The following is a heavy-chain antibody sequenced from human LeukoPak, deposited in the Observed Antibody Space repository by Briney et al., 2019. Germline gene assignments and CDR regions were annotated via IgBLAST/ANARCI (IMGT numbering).Heavy chain of an antibody. CDR2: ISSSSSYI. J-gene: IGHJ4*02. CDR1: GFTFSSYR. D-gene: IGHD1-14*01. V-gene: IGHV3-21*01. Sequence: PGGSLRLSCAASGFTFSSYRMNWVRQAPGKGLEWVSSISSSSSYIYYADSVKGRFTISRDNAKNSLYLQMNSLRAEGTAVYYCAREDYNSLFFDYWGQGTLVTVSS. CDR3: AREDYNSLFFDY.